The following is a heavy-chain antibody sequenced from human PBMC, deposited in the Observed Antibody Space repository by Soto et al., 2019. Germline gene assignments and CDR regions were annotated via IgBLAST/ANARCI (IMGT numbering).Heavy chain of an antibody. CDR1: GFTFSYFF. CDR3: ARDPINYDLLTGPFDY. J-gene: IGHJ4*02. Sequence: VGSLRLSCAASGFTFSYFFMSWIRQTPGKGLEWISYISSSGDTIYYADSVKGRFTISRDNAKNSLYLQMNSLRVEDTAVYYCARDPINYDLLTGPFDYWGQGTLVTVSS. D-gene: IGHD3-9*01. CDR2: ISSSGDTI. V-gene: IGHV3-11*01.